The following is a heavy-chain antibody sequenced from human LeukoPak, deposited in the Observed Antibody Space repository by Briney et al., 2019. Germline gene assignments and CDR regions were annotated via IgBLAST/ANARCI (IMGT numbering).Heavy chain of an antibody. CDR3: ARGLASSNWPHWFDP. CDR2: ISGSGDST. J-gene: IGHJ5*02. Sequence: GGSLRLSCAASGFTFSSYPMSWVRQAPGKGLEWVSAISGSGDSTYYADSVKGRFTISRDNAKNSLYLQMNSLRVEDTAVYHCARGLASSNWPHWFDPWGQGTLVSVSS. D-gene: IGHD6-13*01. V-gene: IGHV3-23*01. CDR1: GFTFSSYP.